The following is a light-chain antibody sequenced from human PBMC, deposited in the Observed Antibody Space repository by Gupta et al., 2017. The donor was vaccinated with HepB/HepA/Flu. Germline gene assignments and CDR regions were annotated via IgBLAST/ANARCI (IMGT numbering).Light chain of an antibody. CDR2: KAS. V-gene: IGKV1-5*03. J-gene: IGKJ1*01. Sequence: DIQMTQSPSTLSASVGDRVTITCRASQSISSWLAWYQQKPGKDPKLRIYKASSLESGVPSRFRGSGSGTEFTRPLSGMETDDCETDDGQRYRTFGQGTKVEIK. CDR3: QRYRT. CDR1: QSISSW.